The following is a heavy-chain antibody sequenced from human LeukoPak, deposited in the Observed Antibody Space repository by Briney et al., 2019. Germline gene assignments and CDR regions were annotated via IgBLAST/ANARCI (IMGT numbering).Heavy chain of an antibody. V-gene: IGHV1-8*01. D-gene: IGHD3-22*01. CDR3: ARLTPQGITMIDDAFDI. CDR1: GYTFTSYD. CDR2: MNPNSGNT. Sequence: ASVKVSCKASGYTFTSYDIKWVRQATGQGLEWMGWMNPNSGNTGYAQKFQGRVTMTRNTSISTAYMELSSLRSEDTAVYYCARLTPQGITMIDDAFDIWGQGTMVTVSS. J-gene: IGHJ3*02.